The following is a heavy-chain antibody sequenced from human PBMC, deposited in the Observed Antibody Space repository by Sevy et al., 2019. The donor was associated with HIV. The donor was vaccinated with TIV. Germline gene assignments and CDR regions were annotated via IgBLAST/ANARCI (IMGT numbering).Heavy chain of an antibody. CDR2: ISSRGSHI. V-gene: IGHV3-11*01. Sequence: GGSLRLSCAASTFTFSDYYMTWIRQAPGKGLESVSYISSRGSHIYYADSVKGRFTISRDNAKNSLYLQMNSLRAEDTAVYYCARVRYNYGSYYFDSWGQGTLVTVSS. CDR3: ARVRYNYGSYYFDS. CDR1: TFTFSDYY. J-gene: IGHJ4*02. D-gene: IGHD5-18*01.